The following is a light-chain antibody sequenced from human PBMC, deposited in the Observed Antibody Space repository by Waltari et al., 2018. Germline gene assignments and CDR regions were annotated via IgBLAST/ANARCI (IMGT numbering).Light chain of an antibody. CDR1: QSISSW. Sequence: DIQMTQSPSTLSASVGDRVTITCRASQSISSWLAWYQQKPGKAPNLLIYKASSLESGVPSRCSGSGSGTEFTLTISSLQPDDCATYYCQQYNSYPCTFGGGTKVEIK. CDR3: QQYNSYPCT. CDR2: KAS. V-gene: IGKV1-5*03. J-gene: IGKJ4*01.